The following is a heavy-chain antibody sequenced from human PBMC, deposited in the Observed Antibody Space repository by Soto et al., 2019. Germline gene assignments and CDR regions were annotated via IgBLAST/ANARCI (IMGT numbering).Heavy chain of an antibody. Sequence: EVQLVESGGGLVQPGGSLKLSCAASGFSFSDSAIHWVRQASGKGLEWVGRTRSKAQGYATAFAASVKGRFTISRDHLKNTVYLQMNNLKTEDTAVYYCTRHTVDYWGQGTLVTVSS. CDR2: TRSKAQGYAT. J-gene: IGHJ4*02. CDR3: TRHTVDY. V-gene: IGHV3-73*02. CDR1: GFSFSDSA. D-gene: IGHD4-4*01.